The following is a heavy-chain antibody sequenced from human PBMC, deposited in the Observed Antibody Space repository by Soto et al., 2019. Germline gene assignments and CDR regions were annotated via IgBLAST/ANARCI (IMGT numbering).Heavy chain of an antibody. V-gene: IGHV3-23*01. CDR1: GFTFSTYT. J-gene: IGHJ4*02. Sequence: EVQLLESGGGLVQPGGSLRLSCAASGFTFSTYTMSWVRRAPGKGLEWVSAISGSGGSPSYADSVQGRFSISRDNPKKTRYLPMNSLRAEDTAVYYCAKARCSTTNCYVPDYWGQGTLVTVSS. D-gene: IGHD2-2*01. CDR2: ISGSGGSP. CDR3: AKARCSTTNCYVPDY.